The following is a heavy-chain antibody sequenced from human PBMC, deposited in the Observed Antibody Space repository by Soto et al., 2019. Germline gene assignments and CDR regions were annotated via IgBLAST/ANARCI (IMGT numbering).Heavy chain of an antibody. V-gene: IGHV5-51*01. CDR2: IYPGDSDT. J-gene: IGHJ4*02. CDR3: ARSDFWSGKFAY. D-gene: IGHD3-3*01. Sequence: GESLKISCKASGYRFSHYWIAWVRHMPGKGLEWMGIIYPGDSDTRYSPSFQGQVTISADTSMYTAYLQWSSLKASDTAFYFCARSDFWSGKFAYWGRGTLVTVSS. CDR1: GYRFSHYW.